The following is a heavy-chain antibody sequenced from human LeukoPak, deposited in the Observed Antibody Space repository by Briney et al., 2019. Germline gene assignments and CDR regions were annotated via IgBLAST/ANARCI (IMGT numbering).Heavy chain of an antibody. V-gene: IGHV4-34*01. CDR1: GGSFSGYY. D-gene: IGHD3-16*02. CDR2: INHSGST. Sequence: SSETLSLTCAVYGGSFSGYYWSWIRQLPGKGLEWIGEINHSGSTNYNPSLKSRVTISVDTSKNQFSLKLSSVTAADTAVYYCARGRTKVWGSYRTTYNWFDPWGQGTLVTVSS. CDR3: ARGRTKVWGSYRTTYNWFDP. J-gene: IGHJ5*02.